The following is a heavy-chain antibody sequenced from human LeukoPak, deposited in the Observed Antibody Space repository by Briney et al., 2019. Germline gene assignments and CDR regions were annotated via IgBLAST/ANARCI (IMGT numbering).Heavy chain of an antibody. J-gene: IGHJ4*02. V-gene: IGHV4-39*01. CDR1: GGSISSSSYY. Sequence: SETLSLTCTVSGGSISSSSYYWGWIRQPPGKGLEWIGSIYYSGSTYYNPSLKSRVTISVDTSKNQFSLKLSSVTAADTAVYYCARHVRYSSSSTFDYWGQGTLVTVSS. CDR3: ARHVRYSSSSTFDY. CDR2: IYYSGST. D-gene: IGHD6-13*01.